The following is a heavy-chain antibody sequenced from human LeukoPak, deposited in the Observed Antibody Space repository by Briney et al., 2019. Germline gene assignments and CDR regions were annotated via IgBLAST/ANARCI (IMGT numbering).Heavy chain of an antibody. CDR2: IYYSGST. D-gene: IGHD4-17*01. CDR1: GGSISSSSYY. Sequence: PSETLSLTCTVSGGSISSSSYYWGWIRQPPGKGLEWIGSIYYSGSTYYNPSLKSRVTISVDTSKNQFSLKLSSVTAADTAVYYCARIRYGVLAWERVLSYYYYYMDVWGKGTTVTVSS. J-gene: IGHJ6*03. V-gene: IGHV4-39*01. CDR3: ARIRYGVLAWERVLSYYYYYMDV.